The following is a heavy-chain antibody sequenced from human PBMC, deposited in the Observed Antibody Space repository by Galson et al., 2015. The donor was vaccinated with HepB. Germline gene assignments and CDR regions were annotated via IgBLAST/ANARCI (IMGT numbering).Heavy chain of an antibody. Sequence: SLRLSCAASGFTFGRFAMNWVRQPPGKGLEWVSGIGSSGRTYYTDSVKGRFTISRDNSKNTVFLQMDSLRAEDTAEYFCAVNMKRGTSDYWGQGTRVTVSS. CDR2: IGSSGRT. D-gene: IGHD1-1*01. V-gene: IGHV3-23*01. J-gene: IGHJ4*02. CDR1: GFTFGRFA. CDR3: AVNMKRGTSDY.